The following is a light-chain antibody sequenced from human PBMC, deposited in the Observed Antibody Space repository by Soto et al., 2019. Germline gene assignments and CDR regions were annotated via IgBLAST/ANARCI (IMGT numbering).Light chain of an antibody. Sequence: QSALTQPASVSGSPGQSITISCTGTSSDVGGYDYVSWYQQHPGEAPKLMIFEVTYRPSGVSTRFSASKSGNTASLTISGLQAEDEADYYCGSYTSSSTWVFGGGTQLTVL. V-gene: IGLV2-14*01. CDR3: GSYTSSSTWV. J-gene: IGLJ3*02. CDR2: EVT. CDR1: SSDVGGYDY.